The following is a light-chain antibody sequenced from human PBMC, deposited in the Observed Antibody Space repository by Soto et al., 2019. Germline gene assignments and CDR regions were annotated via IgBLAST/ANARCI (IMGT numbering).Light chain of an antibody. CDR2: NTY. CDR3: QQRSDWPLT. V-gene: IGKV3-11*01. Sequence: EIVLTQSPATLSLSPGERATVSCRASQSVKNYLAWYQQKPGQAPRLLIYNTYNRATGIPARFTGSGSGTDFNITITSLETEDFAVYYCQQRSDWPLTFGGGTKVEIK. CDR1: QSVKNY. J-gene: IGKJ4*01.